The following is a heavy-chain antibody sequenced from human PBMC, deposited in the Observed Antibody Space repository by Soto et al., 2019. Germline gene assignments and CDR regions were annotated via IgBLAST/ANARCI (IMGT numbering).Heavy chain of an antibody. V-gene: IGHV3-30-3*01. J-gene: IGHJ4*02. Sequence: QVQLVESGGGVVQPGRSLRLSCAASGFAFSSYAMHWVRQAPGKGLEWVAVISYDGSNKYYADSVKGRFTISRDNSKNTLYLQMNSLRAEDTAVYYCARDLFGSGDWDQGTLVTVSS. CDR2: ISYDGSNK. D-gene: IGHD3-10*01. CDR3: ARDLFGSGD. CDR1: GFAFSSYA.